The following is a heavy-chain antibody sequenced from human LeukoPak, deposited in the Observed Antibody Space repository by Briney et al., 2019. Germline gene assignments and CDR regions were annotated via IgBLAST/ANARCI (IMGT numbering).Heavy chain of an antibody. Sequence: AGGSLRLSCAASGFTFDDYGMSWVRQAPGKGLEWVSGINWNGDSTGYADSVKGRFTISRDNAKNSLYLQMNSLRAEDTALYYCARVGYPQSFDYWGQGTLVTVSP. CDR2: INWNGDST. J-gene: IGHJ4*02. V-gene: IGHV3-20*04. CDR3: ARVGYPQSFDY. D-gene: IGHD1-1*01. CDR1: GFTFDDYG.